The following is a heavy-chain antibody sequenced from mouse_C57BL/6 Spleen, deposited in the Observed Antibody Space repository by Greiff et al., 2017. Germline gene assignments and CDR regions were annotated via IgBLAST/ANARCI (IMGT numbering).Heavy chain of an antibody. CDR3: ARRGYYYGSSPYFDY. D-gene: IGHD1-1*01. CDR1: GYTFTSYW. J-gene: IGHJ2*01. CDR2: IDPSDSYT. V-gene: IGHV1-69*01. Sequence: QVQLQQPGAELVMPGASVKLSCKASGYTFTSYWMHWVKQRPGQGLEWIGEIDPSDSYTNYNQQFKGKSTLTVDKSSSTAYMQLSSLTSEDSAVYYCARRGYYYGSSPYFDYWGQGTTLTVSS.